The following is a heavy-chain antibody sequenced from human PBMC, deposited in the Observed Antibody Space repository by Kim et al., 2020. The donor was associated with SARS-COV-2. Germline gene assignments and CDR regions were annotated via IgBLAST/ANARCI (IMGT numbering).Heavy chain of an antibody. CDR1: GYTFTSYY. J-gene: IGHJ5*02. V-gene: IGHV1-46*01. CDR2: INPSGGST. CDR3: ARDSVASPTKYNWFDP. Sequence: ASVKVSCKASGYTFTSYYMHWVRQAPGQGLEWMGIINPSGGSTSYAQKFQGRVTMTRDTSTSTVYMELSSLRSEDTAVYYCARDSVASPTKYNWFDPWGQGTLVTVSS.